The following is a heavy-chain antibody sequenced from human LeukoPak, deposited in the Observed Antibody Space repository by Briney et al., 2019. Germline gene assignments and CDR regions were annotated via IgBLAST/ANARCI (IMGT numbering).Heavy chain of an antibody. V-gene: IGHV3-21*01. CDR1: GFTFSSYS. Sequence: GGSLRLSCAASGFTFSSYSMNWVRQAPGKGLEWVSSISSSSSYIYYADSVKGRFTISRDNAKNSLYLQMNSLRAEDTAVYYCTRMGYYDSSGPNGVGYWGQGTLVTVSS. D-gene: IGHD3-22*01. J-gene: IGHJ4*02. CDR3: TRMGYYDSSGPNGVGY. CDR2: ISSSSSYI.